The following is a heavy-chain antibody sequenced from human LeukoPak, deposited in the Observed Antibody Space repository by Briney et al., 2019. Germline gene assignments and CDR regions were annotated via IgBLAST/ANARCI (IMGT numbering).Heavy chain of an antibody. CDR2: ISGSGGST. Sequence: GGSLRLSCAASGFTFSSYAMSWVRQAPGKGLEWVSAISGSGGSTYYADSVKGRFTISRDNSKNTLYLQMYSLRAEDTAVYYCAKDRTVRGVIPNWFEPWGQGTLVTVSS. D-gene: IGHD3-10*01. CDR1: GFTFSSYA. CDR3: AKDRTVRGVIPNWFEP. V-gene: IGHV3-23*01. J-gene: IGHJ5*02.